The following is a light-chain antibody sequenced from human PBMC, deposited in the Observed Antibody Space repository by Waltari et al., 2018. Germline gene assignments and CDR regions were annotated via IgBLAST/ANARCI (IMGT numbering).Light chain of an antibody. CDR3: QVWDSSSDHLRVV. CDR2: DDS. J-gene: IGLJ2*01. CDR1: NIGSKS. Sequence: SYVLTQPPSVSVAPGKTARITCGGNNIGSKSVHWYQQKPGQAPVLVIYDDSDRPSGIPDRFSGSNSGNTATLTISRVEAGDEADYYCQVWDSSSDHLRVVFGGGTKLTVL. V-gene: IGLV3-21*04.